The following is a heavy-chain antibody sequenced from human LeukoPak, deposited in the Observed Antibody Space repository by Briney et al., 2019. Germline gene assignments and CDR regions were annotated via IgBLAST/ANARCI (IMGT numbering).Heavy chain of an antibody. Sequence: PGGSLRLSCEASGFTLSNAWMSWVRQAPGEGLEWVGRIKSKTDGGTTDYAAPVKGRFTISRDDSKNTLYLQMNSLKTEDTAVYYCTTTYYYDSSGYYYWGQGTLVTVSS. CDR2: IKSKTDGGTT. CDR3: TTTYYYDSSGYYY. V-gene: IGHV3-15*01. J-gene: IGHJ4*02. D-gene: IGHD3-22*01. CDR1: GFTLSNAW.